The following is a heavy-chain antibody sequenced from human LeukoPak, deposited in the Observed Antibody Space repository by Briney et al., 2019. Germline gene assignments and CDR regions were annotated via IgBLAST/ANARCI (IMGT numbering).Heavy chain of an antibody. D-gene: IGHD1-7*01. CDR2: VNSDGGMT. J-gene: IGHJ4*02. CDR1: GFTFSSYA. CDR3: ARETSGSNFDS. V-gene: IGHV3-74*01. Sequence: GGSLRLSCAASGFTFSSYAMSWVRQAPGKGLVWVSRVNSDGGMTSYADSVKGRFTVSRDNAKNTLYLQVTSLRAEDTAMYYCARETSGSNFDSWGQGSLVTVSS.